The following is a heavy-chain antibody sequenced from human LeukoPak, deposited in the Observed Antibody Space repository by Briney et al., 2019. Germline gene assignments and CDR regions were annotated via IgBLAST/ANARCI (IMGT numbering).Heavy chain of an antibody. V-gene: IGHV3-9*01. CDR3: AKDSSSWFDY. D-gene: IGHD6-13*01. CDR1: GFTFDDYA. J-gene: IGHJ4*02. Sequence: GGSLRLSCAASGFTFDDYAMHWVRQAPGKGLEWVSGVSWNSGSIGYADSVKGRFTISRDNAKNSLYLQMNSLRAEDTALYYCAKDSSSWFDYWGQGTLVTVSS. CDR2: VSWNSGSI.